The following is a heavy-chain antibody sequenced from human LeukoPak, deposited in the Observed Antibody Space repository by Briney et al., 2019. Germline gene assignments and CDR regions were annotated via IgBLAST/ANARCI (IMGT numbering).Heavy chain of an antibody. D-gene: IGHD3-3*01. CDR2: INPNSGGT. CDR1: AYTFTCYY. Sequence: ASVKVSRTASAYTFTCYYMHWVRHAPGQGLGWMGWINPNSGGTNYAQKFQGRVTMTRYTSISTAYMELRRLRSDDTAVYYCAILSITIFGERAAFDIWGQGTMVTVSS. J-gene: IGHJ3*02. CDR3: AILSITIFGERAAFDI. V-gene: IGHV1-2*02.